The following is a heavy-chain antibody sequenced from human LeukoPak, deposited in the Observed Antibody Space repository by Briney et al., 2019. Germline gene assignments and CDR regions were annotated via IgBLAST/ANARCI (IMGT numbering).Heavy chain of an antibody. CDR2: ISGGGGST. Sequence: GGSLRLSCAASGFTFSSYAMSWVRQAPGKGLEWVSAISGGGGSTYYADSVKGRFTISRDNSKNTLYLQMNSLRAEDTAVYYCANGVMDYYGSGSYGGAFDYWGQGTLVTVSS. J-gene: IGHJ4*02. CDR1: GFTFSSYA. V-gene: IGHV3-23*01. CDR3: ANGVMDYYGSGSYGGAFDY. D-gene: IGHD3-10*01.